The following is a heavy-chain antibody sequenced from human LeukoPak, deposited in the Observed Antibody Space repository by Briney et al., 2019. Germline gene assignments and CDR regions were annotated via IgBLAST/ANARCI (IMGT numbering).Heavy chain of an antibody. V-gene: IGHV3-9*03. D-gene: IGHD6-19*01. CDR2: ISWNSGSI. J-gene: IGHJ3*02. Sequence: GGSLRLSCAASGFTFDDYAMHWVRQAPGKGLEWVSGISWNSGSIGYADSVKGRFTISRDNAKNSLYLQMNSLRAEDMALYYCAKGSIAVARGGGAFDIWGQGTMVTVSS. CDR3: AKGSIAVARGGGAFDI. CDR1: GFTFDDYA.